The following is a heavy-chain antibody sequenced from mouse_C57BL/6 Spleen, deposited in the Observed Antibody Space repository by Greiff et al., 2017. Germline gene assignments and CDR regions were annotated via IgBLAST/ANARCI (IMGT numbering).Heavy chain of an antibody. Sequence: QVTLKESGPGILQPSQTLSLTCSFSGFSLSTSGMGVSWIRQPSGKGLEWLAHIYWDDDKRYNPSLKSRLTISKDTSRNQVFRKITSVDTADTATYYCARNWYYFDYWGQGTTLTVSA. J-gene: IGHJ2*01. V-gene: IGHV8-12*01. CDR3: ARNWYYFDY. CDR2: IYWDDDK. D-gene: IGHD4-1*01. CDR1: GFSLSTSGMG.